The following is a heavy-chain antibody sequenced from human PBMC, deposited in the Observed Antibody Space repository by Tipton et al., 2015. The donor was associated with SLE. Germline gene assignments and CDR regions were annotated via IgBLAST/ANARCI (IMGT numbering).Heavy chain of an antibody. Sequence: QSGAEVKKPGASVKVSCKASGYTFTSYGISWVRQAPGQGLEWVGWISAYNGNTNYAQKLQDRVTMTTDTSTTTGYMELRSLRSDDTAVYYCARVGPAATIRGGAFDIWGPGTKVTVSS. J-gene: IGHJ3*02. CDR3: ARVGPAATIRGGAFDI. CDR1: GYTFTSYG. D-gene: IGHD5-12*01. CDR2: ISAYNGNT. V-gene: IGHV1-18*01.